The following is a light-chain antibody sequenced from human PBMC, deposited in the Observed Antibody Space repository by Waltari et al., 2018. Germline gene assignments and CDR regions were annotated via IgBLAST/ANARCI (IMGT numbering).Light chain of an antibody. V-gene: IGKV3-15*01. CDR3: QQYNDWAPLT. CDR2: GAS. CDR1: QSVSSF. Sequence: EVVMTQSPATLSLSPGERANLSCTPSQSVSSFLAWYQEKPGHAPRLLIYGASTRATGSPARFSGSRSGTEFTLTISSLQSEDCACYYCQQYNDWAPLTFGGGTKVDIK. J-gene: IGKJ4*01.